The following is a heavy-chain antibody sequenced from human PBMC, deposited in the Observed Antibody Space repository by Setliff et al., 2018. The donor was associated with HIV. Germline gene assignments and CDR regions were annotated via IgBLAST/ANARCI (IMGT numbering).Heavy chain of an antibody. CDR2: INPNSGGT. Sequence: ASVKVSCKVSGYTFTDYYMHWVRQAPGQGLEWMGWINPNSGGTNYAQKFQGRVTMTRDTSISTAYMELSRLRSDDTAVYYCARGFRVTALGPGPSEYWGQGTLVTVSS. J-gene: IGHJ4*02. CDR1: GYTFTDYY. D-gene: IGHD2-21*02. CDR3: ARGFRVTALGPGPSEY. V-gene: IGHV1-2*02.